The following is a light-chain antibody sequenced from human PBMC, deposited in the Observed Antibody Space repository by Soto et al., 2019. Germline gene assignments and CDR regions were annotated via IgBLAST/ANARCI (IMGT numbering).Light chain of an antibody. V-gene: IGLV2-14*01. CDR2: EVR. Sequence: QSALTQPASVSGSPGQSITISCTGSSSDTGTYDYVSWYQQHPDKAPKLMIYEVRNRPSGVSNRFSGSKSGNTASLTISGLQAEDEADYYCSSYTPSSSLGYVFGTGTKLTVL. J-gene: IGLJ1*01. CDR3: SSYTPSSSLGYV. CDR1: SSDTGTYDY.